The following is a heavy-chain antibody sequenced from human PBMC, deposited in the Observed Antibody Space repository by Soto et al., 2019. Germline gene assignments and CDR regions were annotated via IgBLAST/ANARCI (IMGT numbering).Heavy chain of an antibody. V-gene: IGHV3-30*03. D-gene: IGHD6-6*01. CDR1: GFTFSSYG. CDR3: QQLVGY. CDR2: ISYDGSNK. Sequence: GSLRLSCAASGFTFSSYGMHWVRQAPGKGLEWVAVISYDGSNKYYADSVKGRFTISRDNSKNTLYLQMNSLRAEDTAVYYCQQLVGYWGQGTLVTVSS. J-gene: IGHJ4*02.